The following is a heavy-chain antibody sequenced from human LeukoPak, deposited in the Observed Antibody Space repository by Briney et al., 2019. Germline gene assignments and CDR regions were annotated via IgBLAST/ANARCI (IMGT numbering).Heavy chain of an antibody. CDR3: ARDRGSN. D-gene: IGHD3-10*01. J-gene: IGHJ4*02. V-gene: IGHV3-66*01. CDR1: GFTVSSNH. CDR2: LYSGGGT. Sequence: AGGSLRLSCAASGFTVSSNHMSWVRQAPGKGLEWVSVLYSGGGTYYADSVKGRFTISRDNSKNTLYLQMNSLRVEDTAVYYCARDRGSNWGQGTLVTVSS.